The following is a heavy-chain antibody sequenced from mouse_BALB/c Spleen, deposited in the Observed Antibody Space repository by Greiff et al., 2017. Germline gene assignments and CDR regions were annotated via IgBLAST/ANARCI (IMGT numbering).Heavy chain of an antibody. J-gene: IGHJ4*01. CDR2: IRSKSNNYAT. CDR3: VKPKDSSGHYAMDY. V-gene: IGHV10-1*02. CDR1: GFTFNTYA. D-gene: IGHD3-2*01. Sequence: DVHLVESGGGLVQPKGSLKLSCAASGFTFNTYAMNWVRQAPGKGLEWVARIRSKSNNYATYYADSVKDRFTISRDDSQSMLYLQMNNLKTEDTAMYYCVKPKDSSGHYAMDYWGQGTSVTVSS.